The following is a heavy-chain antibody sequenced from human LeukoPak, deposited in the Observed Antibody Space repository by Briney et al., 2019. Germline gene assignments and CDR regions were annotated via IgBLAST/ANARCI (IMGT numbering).Heavy chain of an antibody. V-gene: IGHV1-2*02. J-gene: IGHJ4*02. CDR1: GYTFTDYY. Sequence: ASVKVSCKASGYTFTDYYMHWVRQAPGQGLEWMGWISPRSGDTSYAQKFQGRVTMTRDASINTVDMDLSGLTSDDTAVFYCARGREIHGGSDTKLDDYWGQGTLVTVSS. CDR2: ISPRSGDT. D-gene: IGHD3-10*01. CDR3: ARGREIHGGSDTKLDDY.